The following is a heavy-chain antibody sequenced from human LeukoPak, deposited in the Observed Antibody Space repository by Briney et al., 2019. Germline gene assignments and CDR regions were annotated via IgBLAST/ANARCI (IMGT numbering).Heavy chain of an antibody. Sequence: PSQTLSLTCTVSGGPISSSDYYWSWIRRPPGKGLEGIAYIYYSGSTYYNPSLKSRVTISVDTSKNQFSLKLSSVTAADTAVYYCARTYCSSTSCYTFDYWGQGTLVTVSS. D-gene: IGHD2-2*02. CDR2: IYYSGST. CDR1: GGPISSSDYY. V-gene: IGHV4-30-4*08. J-gene: IGHJ4*02. CDR3: ARTYCSSTSCYTFDY.